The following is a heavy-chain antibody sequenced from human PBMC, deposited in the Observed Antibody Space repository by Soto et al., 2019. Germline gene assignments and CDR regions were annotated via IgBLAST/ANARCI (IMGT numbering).Heavy chain of an antibody. V-gene: IGHV1-69*06. D-gene: IGHD2-2*01. J-gene: IGHJ6*02. CDR2: IIPIFGTA. Sequence: QVQLVQSGAEVKKPGSSVKVSCKASGGTFSSYAISWVRQAPGQGLEWMGGIIPIFGTANYAQKFQGRVTITADKSTGPAYMELSSLRSEDTAVYYCAREAVGYCSSTSCYRPGYYYYGMDVWGQGTTVTVSS. CDR3: AREAVGYCSSTSCYRPGYYYYGMDV. CDR1: GGTFSSYA.